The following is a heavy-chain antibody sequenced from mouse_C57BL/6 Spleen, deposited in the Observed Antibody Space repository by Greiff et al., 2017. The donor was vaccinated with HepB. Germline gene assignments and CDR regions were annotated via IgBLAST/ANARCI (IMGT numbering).Heavy chain of an antibody. Sequence: QVQLQQPGAELVMPGASVKLSCKASGYTFTSYWMHWVKQRPGQGLEWIGEIDPSDSYTNYNQKFKGKSTLTVDKSSSTAYMQLSSLTSEDSAVYYCARGDDYGDYWGQGTTLTVSS. J-gene: IGHJ2*01. CDR1: GYTFTSYW. CDR3: ARGDDYGDY. V-gene: IGHV1-69*01. D-gene: IGHD2-4*01. CDR2: IDPSDSYT.